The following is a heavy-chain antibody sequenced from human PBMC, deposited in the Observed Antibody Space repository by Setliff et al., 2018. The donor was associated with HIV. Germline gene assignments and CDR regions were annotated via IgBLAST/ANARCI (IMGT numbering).Heavy chain of an antibody. CDR1: GFTFNKVW. V-gene: IGHV3-15*07. J-gene: IGHJ4*02. CDR3: AKDRGTRTFYFDY. D-gene: IGHD2-15*01. CDR2: IKSERDGGTK. Sequence: GGSLRLSCAASGFTFNKVWMNWVRQAPGKGLEWIGRIKSERDGGTKDYAAPVKGRFTISTDDSKNTLYLQMNSLRAEDTAIYYCAKDRGTRTFYFDYWGQGTLVTVSS.